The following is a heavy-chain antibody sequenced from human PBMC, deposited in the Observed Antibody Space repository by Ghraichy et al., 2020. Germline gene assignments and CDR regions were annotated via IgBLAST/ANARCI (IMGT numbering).Heavy chain of an antibody. J-gene: IGHJ3*02. D-gene: IGHD3-9*01. V-gene: IGHV3-7*03. Sequence: GGLRLSCAASGFTFSSHYMTWVRQAPGKGLEWVANIKQDGSDTFYLDSVRGRFTISRDNAKNSLYLQMNSLRADDTAVYYCARESVLTGMGDDASDIWGQGTTVTVSS. CDR2: IKQDGSDT. CDR1: GFTFSSHY. CDR3: ARESVLTGMGDDASDI.